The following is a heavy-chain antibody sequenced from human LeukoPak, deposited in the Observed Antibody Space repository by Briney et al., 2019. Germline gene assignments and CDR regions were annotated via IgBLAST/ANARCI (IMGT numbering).Heavy chain of an antibody. V-gene: IGHV4-34*01. D-gene: IGHD3-10*01. CDR1: GGSLSGYY. CDR3: ARGQGVLLWFGELFQRNWFDP. J-gene: IGHJ5*02. Sequence: SETLSLTCAVYGGSLSGYYWSWIRQPPGKGLEWIGEINHSGSTNYNPSLKSRVTISVDTSKNQFSLKLSSVTAADTAVYYCARGQGVLLWFGELFQRNWFDPWGQGTLVTVSS. CDR2: INHSGST.